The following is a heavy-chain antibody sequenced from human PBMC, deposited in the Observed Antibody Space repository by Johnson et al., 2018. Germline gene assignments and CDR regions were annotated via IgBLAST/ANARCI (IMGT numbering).Heavy chain of an antibody. CDR3: AKDLGLWFGESIRAFDI. J-gene: IGHJ3*02. CDR1: GFTFSSYA. V-gene: IGHV3-23*04. CDR2: ISGSGGST. Sequence: VQLVESGGGLVQPGGSLRLSCAASGFTFSSYAMSWVRQAPGKGLEWVSAISGSGGSTYYADSVKGRFTISRDNSKNTLYLQMNSLRAEDPAVYYCAKDLGLWFGESIRAFDIWGQGTMVTVSS. D-gene: IGHD3-10*01.